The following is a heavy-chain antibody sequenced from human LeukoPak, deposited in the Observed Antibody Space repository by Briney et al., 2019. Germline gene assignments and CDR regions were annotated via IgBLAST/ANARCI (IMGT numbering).Heavy chain of an antibody. J-gene: IGHJ5*02. Sequence: GGSLRLSCAASGFTFSRYWMHWVRQAPGKGLVWVSRINRDGSSTTYADSVKGRFTISRDTAKNTLYLQMNSLRAEDTAVYYCAREGANDYSNYGWFDPWGQGTLVTVSS. CDR2: INRDGSST. D-gene: IGHD4-11*01. V-gene: IGHV3-74*01. CDR1: GFTFSRYW. CDR3: AREGANDYSNYGWFDP.